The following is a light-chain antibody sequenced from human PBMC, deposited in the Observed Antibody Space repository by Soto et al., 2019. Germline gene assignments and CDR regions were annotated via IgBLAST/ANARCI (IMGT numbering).Light chain of an antibody. CDR3: QQYNSAPLT. V-gene: IGKV1-27*01. CDR1: QGIAPY. J-gene: IGKJ4*01. Sequence: DVQMTQYPSSLSAFVGDRVTITCRASQGIAPYLAWFQQKPGKVPKLLSYATSTLQSGVPSRFSGSGSGTAFTLTITSLQPEDVSTYYCQQYNSAPLTFGGGTKVEIK. CDR2: ATS.